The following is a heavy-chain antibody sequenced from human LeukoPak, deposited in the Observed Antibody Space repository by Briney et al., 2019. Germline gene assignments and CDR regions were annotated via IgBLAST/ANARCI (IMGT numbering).Heavy chain of an antibody. CDR2: IYTSGST. V-gene: IGHV4-4*07. J-gene: IGHJ6*03. CDR3: ARDSSGYDPYYYYYYMDV. Sequence: SETLSLTCTVSGGSISSYYWSWIRQPAGKGLEWIGRIYTSGSTNYNPSLKSRVTMSVDTSKNQFSPKLSSVTAADTAVYYCARDSSGYDPYYYYYYMDVWGKGTTVTVSS. CDR1: GGSISSYY. D-gene: IGHD5-12*01.